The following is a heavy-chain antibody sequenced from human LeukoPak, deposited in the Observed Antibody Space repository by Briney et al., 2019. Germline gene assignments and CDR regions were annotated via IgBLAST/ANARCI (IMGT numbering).Heavy chain of an antibody. CDR2: IYYSGST. CDR3: ATALSSGWSQGSWFDP. Sequence: SETLSLTCTVSGGSISSGGYYWSWIRQHPGQGLDWIGYIYYSGSTYYNPSLKSRVTISVDTSKNQFSLKLSSVTAADTAVYYCATALSSGWSQGSWFDPWGQGTLVTVSS. D-gene: IGHD6-13*01. CDR1: GGSISSGGYY. V-gene: IGHV4-31*03. J-gene: IGHJ5*02.